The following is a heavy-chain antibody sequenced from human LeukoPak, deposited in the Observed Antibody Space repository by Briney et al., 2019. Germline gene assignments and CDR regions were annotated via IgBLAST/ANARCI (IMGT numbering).Heavy chain of an antibody. CDR3: AEAKVAGAPVYYYYMDV. CDR2: ISGSGGST. Sequence: PGGSLRLSCAASGFTFSSYAMSWVRQAPGKGLEWVSAISGSGGSTYYADSVKGRFTISRDNPKNTLYLQMNSLRAEDTAVYYCAEAKVAGAPVYYYYMDVWGKGTTVTVSS. CDR1: GFTFSSYA. J-gene: IGHJ6*03. D-gene: IGHD7-27*01. V-gene: IGHV3-23*01.